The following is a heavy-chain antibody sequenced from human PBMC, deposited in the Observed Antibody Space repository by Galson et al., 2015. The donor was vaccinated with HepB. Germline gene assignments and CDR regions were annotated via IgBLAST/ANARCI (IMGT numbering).Heavy chain of an antibody. CDR3: ARGRRGSIFGVVIRSWFDP. V-gene: IGHV4-39*07. Sequence: ETLSLTCTVSSGPISSSDYYWGWVRQPPGKGLEWIGNIYYGGITSYNPSLKSRVPISVDTSKNQFSLKVNSVTAADTAVYYCARGRRGSIFGVVIRSWFDPWGQGTLVTVSS. D-gene: IGHD3-3*01. CDR2: IYYGGIT. CDR1: SGPISSSDYY. J-gene: IGHJ5*02.